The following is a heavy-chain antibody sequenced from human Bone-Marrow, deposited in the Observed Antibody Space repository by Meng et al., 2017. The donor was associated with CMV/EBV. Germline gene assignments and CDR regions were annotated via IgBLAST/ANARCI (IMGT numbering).Heavy chain of an antibody. Sequence: SEPLSLTCTVSGDSISNYYWNWIRQPPGKGLEWIGHIYYSGSTDYNPSLKSRVTRSVDTSKNQLSLKLSSVTAADTAVYYWARATYGSGSYYNPKYYFDFWGQGTLVTVSS. D-gene: IGHD3-10*01. J-gene: IGHJ4*02. CDR1: GDSISNYY. CDR2: IYYSGST. CDR3: ARATYGSGSYYNPKYYFDF. V-gene: IGHV4-59*01.